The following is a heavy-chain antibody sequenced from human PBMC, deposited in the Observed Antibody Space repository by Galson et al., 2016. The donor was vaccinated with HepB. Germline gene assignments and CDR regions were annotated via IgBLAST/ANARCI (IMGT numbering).Heavy chain of an antibody. CDR3: ARDSGIYNDTTDGFDL. Sequence: SVKVSCKASGYTFTTYGISWVRQAPGQGLEWMGWIGGYNGNTNYAQKFQGRITMTTDTFTTTAYIELRSLRSDDTAVYYCARDSGIYNDTTDGFDLWGQGTLVTVSS. CDR2: IGGYNGNT. CDR1: GYTFTTYG. J-gene: IGHJ3*01. D-gene: IGHD3-22*01. V-gene: IGHV1-18*01.